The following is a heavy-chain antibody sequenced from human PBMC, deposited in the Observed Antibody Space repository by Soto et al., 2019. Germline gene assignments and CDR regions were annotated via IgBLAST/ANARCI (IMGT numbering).Heavy chain of an antibody. CDR3: ARRVRFLAWSSPAFDI. CDR1: GYSFTSYW. J-gene: IGHJ3*02. V-gene: IGHV5-51*01. Sequence: EVQLVQSGAEVKKPGESLKISCKGSGYSFTSYWIGWVRQMPGKGLEWMGIIYPGDSDTRYSPSFQGQVTISADKSIXLAYLRWRSLKASDTAMYYCARRVRFLAWSSPAFDIWGQGTMVTVSS. D-gene: IGHD3-3*01. CDR2: IYPGDSDT.